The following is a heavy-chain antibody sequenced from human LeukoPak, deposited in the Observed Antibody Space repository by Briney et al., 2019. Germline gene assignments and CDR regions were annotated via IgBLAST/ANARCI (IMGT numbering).Heavy chain of an antibody. Sequence: GGSLRLSCAASGFTFSSYTINWVRQPPGKGLEWVASINSGSDYIFYADSVKGRFTISRDNGKNSLSLQMNSLRAEDTAVYYCARDRGGRVVVTATYFDSWGQGTLVTVSS. CDR1: GFTFSSYT. D-gene: IGHD2-21*02. V-gene: IGHV3-21*01. CDR2: INSGSDYI. J-gene: IGHJ4*02. CDR3: ARDRGGRVVVTATYFDS.